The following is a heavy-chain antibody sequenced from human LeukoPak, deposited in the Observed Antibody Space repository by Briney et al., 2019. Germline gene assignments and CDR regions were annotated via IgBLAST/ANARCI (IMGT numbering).Heavy chain of an antibody. D-gene: IGHD5-18*01. CDR2: ISSTSSYI. Sequence: GGSLRLSCAASGFTFSSYSMNWVRQAPGKGLEWVSCISSTSSYIYYAGSVKGRFTISRDNTKNSLYLRMNSLRAEDTAVYYCARDRRGYSYGLDYWGQGTLITVSS. CDR1: GFTFSSYS. V-gene: IGHV3-21*01. CDR3: ARDRRGYSYGLDY. J-gene: IGHJ4*02.